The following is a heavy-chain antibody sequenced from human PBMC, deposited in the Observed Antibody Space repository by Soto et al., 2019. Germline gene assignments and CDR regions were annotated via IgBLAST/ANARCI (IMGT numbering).Heavy chain of an antibody. CDR3: ARVKTDSGSYEGDYYMDV. J-gene: IGHJ6*03. CDR1: GDIFSNYT. V-gene: IGHV1-69*02. CDR2: IITILDVA. D-gene: IGHD3-10*01. Sequence: QVQLVQSGAEVKKPGSSVRVSCKASGDIFSNYTISWVRQAPGQGLEWMGRIITILDVANYALRFQGRVTITADKSTSTVNMELSSLRSEDTAIYYCARVKTDSGSYEGDYYMDVWGKGTTVTVSS.